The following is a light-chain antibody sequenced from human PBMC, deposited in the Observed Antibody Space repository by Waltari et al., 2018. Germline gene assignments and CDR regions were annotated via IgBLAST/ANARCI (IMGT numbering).Light chain of an antibody. CDR3: QVWDDVTDSGV. J-gene: IGLJ3*02. Sequence: YVLTQPPSVSVDPGKTARLTCGGANIGSNSVNWYQQKPGQAPVLVMFYDSDRPSEIPWRFSGSNSGNTATLTISWVEAGDEADYHCQVWDDVTDSGVFGGGTKLTVL. CDR1: NIGSNS. V-gene: IGLV3-21*04. CDR2: YDS.